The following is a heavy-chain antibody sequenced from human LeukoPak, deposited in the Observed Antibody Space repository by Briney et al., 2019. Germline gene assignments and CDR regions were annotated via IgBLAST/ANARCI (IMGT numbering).Heavy chain of an antibody. Sequence: PSETLSLTCAVSGYSISSGHYWGWIRQPPGKGLEWIGSIYHSGGTYYNPSLKSRVTISVDTSKNQFSLKMKSVTAADTAVYYCAGFTPAVDYYSQGTLVTVSS. D-gene: IGHD3-10*01. CDR2: IYHSGGT. CDR3: AGFTPAVDY. V-gene: IGHV4-38-2*01. J-gene: IGHJ4*02. CDR1: GYSISSGHY.